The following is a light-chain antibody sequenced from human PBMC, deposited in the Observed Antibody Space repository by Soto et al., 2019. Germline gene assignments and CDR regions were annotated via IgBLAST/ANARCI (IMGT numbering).Light chain of an antibody. CDR3: AAWDDSLNAVV. V-gene: IGLV1-44*01. CDR1: SSNIGSNT. Sequence: QSVLTQPPSASGTPGQRVTISCSGSSSNIGSNTVNWYQQLPGSAPKLLIYSDNQRPSGVPDRFSGSKSGTPASLAISGLQSEDEADYYCAAWDDSLNAVVFGGGTKATVL. J-gene: IGLJ2*01. CDR2: SDN.